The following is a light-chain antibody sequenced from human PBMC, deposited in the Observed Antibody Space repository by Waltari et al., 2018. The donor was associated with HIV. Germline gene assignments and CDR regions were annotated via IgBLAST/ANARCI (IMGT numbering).Light chain of an antibody. CDR2: AAS. V-gene: IGKV3-15*01. Sequence: EIVMTQSPATLSVSPGERATLSCRASQRVSSNLAWYQQKPGQAPRLLFYAASTRATRVPARFSGSGSGTEFTLTIDSLQSEDFAVYYCQQYNNWPPYTFGQGTKVEIK. CDR3: QQYNNWPPYT. J-gene: IGKJ2*01. CDR1: QRVSSN.